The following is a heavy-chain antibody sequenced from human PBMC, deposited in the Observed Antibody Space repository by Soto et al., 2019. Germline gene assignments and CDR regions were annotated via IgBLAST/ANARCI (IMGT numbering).Heavy chain of an antibody. V-gene: IGHV4-31*03. D-gene: IGHD2-15*01. CDR2: IYYSGST. Sequence: QVQLQESGPGLVKPSQTLSLTCTVSGGSISSGGYYWSWIRQHPGKGLEWIGYIYYSGSTYYNPSLKSRVTISVDPSKNQFSLKLSSVTAAATAVYYCARARYCSGGSCYHYYYYGMDVWGQGTTVTVSS. CDR3: ARARYCSGGSCYHYYYYGMDV. CDR1: GGSISSGGYY. J-gene: IGHJ6*02.